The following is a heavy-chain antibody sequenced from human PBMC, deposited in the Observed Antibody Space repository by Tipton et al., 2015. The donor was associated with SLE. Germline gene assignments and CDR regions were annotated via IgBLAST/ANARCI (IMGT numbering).Heavy chain of an antibody. J-gene: IGHJ3*02. CDR3: ARAGSTVILDAFDI. CDR2: TYYRSRWYD. D-gene: IGHD4-17*01. CDR1: GDSVSNNGAA. Sequence: TLSLTCAISGDSVSNNGAAWNWIRQSPWSGLEWLGRTYYRSRWYDDYAVSVSGRITISPDTSKNQFSLKLSSVTAADAAVYYCARAGSTVILDAFDIWGQGTMVTVSS. V-gene: IGHV6-1*01.